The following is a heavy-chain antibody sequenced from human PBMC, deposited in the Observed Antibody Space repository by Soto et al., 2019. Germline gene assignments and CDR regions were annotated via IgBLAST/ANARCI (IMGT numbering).Heavy chain of an antibody. CDR3: ARTIVATITGYFDY. CDR1: GGSISSYY. J-gene: IGHJ4*02. CDR2: IYYSGST. V-gene: IGHV4-59*01. Sequence: SETLSLTCTVSGGSISSYYWSWIRQPPGKGLECIGYIYYSGSTNYNPSLKSRVTISVDSSKNQFSLKLSSVTAADTAVYYCARTIVATITGYFDYWGQGTLVTVSS. D-gene: IGHD5-12*01.